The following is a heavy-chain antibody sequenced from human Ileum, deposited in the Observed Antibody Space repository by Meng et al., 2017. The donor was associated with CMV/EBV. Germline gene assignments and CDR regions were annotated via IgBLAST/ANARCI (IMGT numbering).Heavy chain of an antibody. CDR2: IHDGDTA. CDR1: GLTVSSNY. V-gene: IGHV3-66*02. D-gene: IGHD6-25*01. CDR3: ARVARSGVWSFDS. J-gene: IGHJ4*02. Sequence: GGSLRLSCAVSGLTVSSNYMTGLRQPPGKRLEWVSAIHDGDTAYYLDSVRGRFTISRDISKNTLYLQMNSLRPEDTAVYYCARVARSGVWSFDSWGQGTVVTVSS.